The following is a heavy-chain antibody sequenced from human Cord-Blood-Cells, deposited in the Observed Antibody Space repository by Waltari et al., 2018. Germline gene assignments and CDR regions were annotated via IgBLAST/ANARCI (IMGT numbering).Heavy chain of an antibody. Sequence: QVQLVESGGGVVQPGRSLRLSCAASGFTFSSYGMHWVRQAPGKGLEWVAVISYDGSNKYYADSVKGRFTISRDNSKNTLYLQMNSLRAEDTAVYYCAKDLALHGPNYDILTGYPDYWGQGTLVTVSS. D-gene: IGHD3-9*01. V-gene: IGHV3-30*18. J-gene: IGHJ4*02. CDR3: AKDLALHGPNYDILTGYPDY. CDR2: ISYDGSNK. CDR1: GFTFSSYG.